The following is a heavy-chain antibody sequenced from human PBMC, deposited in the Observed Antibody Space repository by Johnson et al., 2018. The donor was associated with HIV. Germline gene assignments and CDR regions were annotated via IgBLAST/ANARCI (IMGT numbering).Heavy chain of an antibody. CDR2: INWNGGST. D-gene: IGHD1-26*01. J-gene: IGHJ3*02. CDR1: GFTFDDFG. Sequence: EVQLLESGGGVVRPGGSPRLSCASSGFTFDDFGMSWVRQAPGKGLAWVSGINWNGGSTGYADSLKGRFTISRDNAKNSLYLQINSLRAEDTALYYCTAHYRNAFDIWGQGTMVTVSS. V-gene: IGHV3-20*04. CDR3: TAHYRNAFDI.